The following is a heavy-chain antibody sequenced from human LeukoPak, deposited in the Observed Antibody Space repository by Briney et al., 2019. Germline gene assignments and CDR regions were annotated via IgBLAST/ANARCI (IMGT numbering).Heavy chain of an antibody. Sequence: KSSQTLSLTCTVSSGSISTGGNYWSWIRQHPGKGLEWIGFIYYSGSTCYNPSLRSRVTISVHTSKNQFSLKLSSVTAADTAVYYCARQPNFNSGNPYFDYWGQGTLVTVSS. CDR2: IYYSGST. CDR3: ARQPNFNSGNPYFDY. CDR1: SGSISTGGNY. J-gene: IGHJ4*02. D-gene: IGHD3-10*01. V-gene: IGHV4-31*03.